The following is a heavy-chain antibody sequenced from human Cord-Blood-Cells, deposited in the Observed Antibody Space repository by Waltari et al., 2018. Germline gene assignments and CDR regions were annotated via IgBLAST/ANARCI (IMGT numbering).Heavy chain of an antibody. Sequence: QLQLQESGPGLVKPSETLSLTCTVSGGSISSSSYYWGWIRQPPGKGLEWIGSIYYSGSTYYNPSLKGRVTISVDTSKNQFSLKLSSVTAADTAVYYCVKVYDFWSGYYTFAFDIWGQGTMVTVSS. D-gene: IGHD3-3*01. J-gene: IGHJ3*02. V-gene: IGHV4-39*01. CDR2: IYYSGST. CDR3: VKVYDFWSGYYTFAFDI. CDR1: GGSISSSSYY.